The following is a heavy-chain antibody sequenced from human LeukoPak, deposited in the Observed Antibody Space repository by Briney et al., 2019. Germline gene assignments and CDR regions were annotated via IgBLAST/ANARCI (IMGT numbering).Heavy chain of an antibody. V-gene: IGHV3-30*18. CDR2: ISYDGSNK. J-gene: IGHJ4*02. CDR1: VLTFSSYG. CDR3: AKEVKGAVAGTLQAFEYYFHF. D-gene: IGHD6-19*01. Sequence: GMPLRLPCAASVLTFSSYGMQWARHARGGGREGVGDISYDGSNKFCADSVKRRYTIHRENSKNTLYLQMNTQRAEDSSVYYCAKEVKGAVAGTLQAFEYYFHFWRQGTLVTLST.